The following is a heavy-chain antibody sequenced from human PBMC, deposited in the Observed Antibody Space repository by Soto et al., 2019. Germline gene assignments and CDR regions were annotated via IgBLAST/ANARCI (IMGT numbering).Heavy chain of an antibody. CDR2: IQSTAYGGTI. CDR1: GFSFSVAW. V-gene: IGHV3-15*07. D-gene: IGHD3-3*01. J-gene: IGHJ4*02. CDR3: TSHDATEQNIHTC. Sequence: EAQLVESGGGLVKPGGSLRLSCAASGFSFSVAWMNWVRQAPGKGLAGVGRIQSTAYGGTIDYTTPGKGRFTISRDDSTSWMYLQRNSMEIEDTGVYYCTSHDATEQNIHTCWGQATLVTVSS.